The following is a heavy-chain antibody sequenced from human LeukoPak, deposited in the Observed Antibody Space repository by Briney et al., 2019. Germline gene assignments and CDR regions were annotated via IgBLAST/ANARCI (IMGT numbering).Heavy chain of an antibody. CDR2: INHSGST. D-gene: IGHD3-22*01. Sequence: PSETLSLTCTVSGGSISSSSYYWDWIRQLPGKGLEWIGEINHSGSTNYNPSLKSRVTISVDTSKNQFSLKLSSVTAADTAVYYCARWVNYYDSSGYRYYYYMDVWGKGTTVTISS. J-gene: IGHJ6*03. CDR1: GGSISSSSYY. CDR3: ARWVNYYDSSGYRYYYYMDV. V-gene: IGHV4-39*07.